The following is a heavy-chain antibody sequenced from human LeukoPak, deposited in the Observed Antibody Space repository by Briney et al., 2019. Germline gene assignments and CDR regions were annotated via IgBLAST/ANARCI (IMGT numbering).Heavy chain of an antibody. CDR1: GVSFSGYY. V-gene: IGHV4-34*01. Sequence: SETLSLTCAVYGVSFSGYYWSWIRKPPGKGLEWFGEINNSGSTNYNPSLKSRVTISVDTSKNQFSLKLSSVTAADTAVYYCARARIALRGYFDRLPYYFDYWGQGTLVTVPS. D-gene: IGHD3-9*01. CDR2: INNSGST. J-gene: IGHJ4*02. CDR3: ARARIALRGYFDRLPYYFDY.